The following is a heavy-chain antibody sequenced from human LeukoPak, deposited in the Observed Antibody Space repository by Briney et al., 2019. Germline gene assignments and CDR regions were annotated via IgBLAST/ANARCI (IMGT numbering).Heavy chain of an antibody. D-gene: IGHD2-15*01. J-gene: IGHJ6*03. CDR3: ARGYCSGGSCYSYYYYNYMDV. CDR2: IYYSGST. V-gene: IGHV4-59*01. CDR1: GGSITSYY. Sequence: SETLSLTCTVSGGSITSYYWSWIRQPPGKGLEWIGYIYYSGSTNYNPSLKSRVTISLDTSKNQFSLKLSSVTAADTAVYYCARGYCSGGSCYSYYYYNYMDVWGKGTTVTVSS.